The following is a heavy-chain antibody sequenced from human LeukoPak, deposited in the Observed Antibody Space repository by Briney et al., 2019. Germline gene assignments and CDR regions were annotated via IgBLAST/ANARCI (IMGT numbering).Heavy chain of an antibody. D-gene: IGHD3-3*01. Sequence: PGGSLRLSCAVSGFDFSSNWMHWVRHAPGQGLVWVSRIKGDGISTNYADSVKGRFTISRDIAKNTLYLQTNSLRAEDTGVYYCAKDHYWSIDYWGRGTLVTVSS. CDR1: GFDFSSNW. J-gene: IGHJ4*02. CDR2: IKGDGIST. CDR3: AKDHYWSIDY. V-gene: IGHV3-74*01.